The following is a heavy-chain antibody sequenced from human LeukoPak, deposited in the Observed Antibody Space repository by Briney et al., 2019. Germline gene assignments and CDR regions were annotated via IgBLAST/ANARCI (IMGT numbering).Heavy chain of an antibody. Sequence: PGGSLRLSCAASGFTFSSYGMHWGRQAPGKGLEWVAVISYDGSNKYYADSVKGRFTISRDNYKNTLYLQMNSLRAEDTAVYYCAKGLRWLDAFDIWGQATKVTLCS. CDR3: AKGLRWLDAFDI. CDR2: ISYDGSNK. CDR1: GFTFSSYG. V-gene: IGHV3-30*18. D-gene: IGHD4-17*01. J-gene: IGHJ3*02.